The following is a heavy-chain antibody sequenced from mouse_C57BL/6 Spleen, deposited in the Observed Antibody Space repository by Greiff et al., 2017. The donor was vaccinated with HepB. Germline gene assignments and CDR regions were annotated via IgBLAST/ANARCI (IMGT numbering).Heavy chain of an antibody. Sequence: QVQLQQSGAELVKPGASVKISCKASGYAFSSYWMNWVKQRPGKGLEWIGQIYPGDGDTNYNGKFKGKATLTADKSSSTAYMQLSSLTSEDSAVYFGARAGIYYDYGSGYYFDYWGQGTTLTVSS. D-gene: IGHD2-4*01. CDR3: ARAGIYYDYGSGYYFDY. CDR2: IYPGDGDT. J-gene: IGHJ2*01. CDR1: GYAFSSYW. V-gene: IGHV1-80*01.